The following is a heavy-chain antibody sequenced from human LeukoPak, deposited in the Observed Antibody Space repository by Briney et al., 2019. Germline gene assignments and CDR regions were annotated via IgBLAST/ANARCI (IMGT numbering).Heavy chain of an antibody. J-gene: IGHJ4*02. V-gene: IGHV4-34*01. CDR2: INHNGST. CDR1: GESFSGYY. CDR3: ARGFYYETSAYFDY. Sequence: SETLSLTCAVYGESFSGYYWSWIRQPPGKGLEWIGEINHNGSTNYNPSLESRVTISVDTSKNQFSLKLSSVTAADTAVYYCARGFYYETSAYFDYWGQGTLVTVSS. D-gene: IGHD3-22*01.